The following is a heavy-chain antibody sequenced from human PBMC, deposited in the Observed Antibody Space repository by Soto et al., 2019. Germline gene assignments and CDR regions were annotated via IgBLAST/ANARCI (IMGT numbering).Heavy chain of an antibody. J-gene: IGHJ5*02. Sequence: TLSLTCTVSGGSISSGDYYWSWIRQPPGKGLEWIGYIYYSGSTFYNPSLKNRVTISLDTSKIQFSLKLSSVTAADTAVYYCVREGGDNWFEPRGQGTLVTVSS. CDR2: IYYSGST. CDR3: VREGGDNWFEP. CDR1: GGSISSGDYY. D-gene: IGHD3-16*01. V-gene: IGHV4-30-4*01.